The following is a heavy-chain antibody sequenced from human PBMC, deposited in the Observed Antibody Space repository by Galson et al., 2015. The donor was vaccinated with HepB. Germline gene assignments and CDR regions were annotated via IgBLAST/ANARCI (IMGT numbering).Heavy chain of an antibody. V-gene: IGHV1-8*01. CDR2: MNPNSGNT. CDR3: ARLPSIAARWWFDP. CDR1: GYTFTSYD. Sequence: SVKVSCKASGYTFTSYDINWVRQATGQGLEWMGWMNPNSGNTGYAQKFQGRVTMTRNTSISTAYMELSSLRSEDTAVYYCARLPSIAARWWFDPWGQGTLVTVSS. J-gene: IGHJ5*02. D-gene: IGHD6-6*01.